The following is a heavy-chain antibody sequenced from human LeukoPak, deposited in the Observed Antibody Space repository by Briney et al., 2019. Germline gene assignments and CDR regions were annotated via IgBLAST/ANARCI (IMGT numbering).Heavy chain of an antibody. J-gene: IGHJ5*02. D-gene: IGHD2-15*01. CDR1: GGSISSSSYY. CDR3: AAQDVNWFDP. V-gene: IGHV4-39*07. Sequence: SETLSLTCTVSGGSISSSSYYWGWIRQPPGKGLEWIGSIYYSGSTYYNPSLKSRVTISVDTSKNQFSLKLSSVTAADTAVYYCAAQDVNWFDPWGQGTLVTVSS. CDR2: IYYSGST.